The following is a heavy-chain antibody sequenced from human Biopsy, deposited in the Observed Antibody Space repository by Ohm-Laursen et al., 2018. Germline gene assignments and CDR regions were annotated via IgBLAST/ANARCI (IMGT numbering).Heavy chain of an antibody. CDR2: INHSGST. V-gene: IGHV4-34*01. Sequence: SQTLSLTCAVYGGSFSGYYWSWIRQPPGKGLEWIGEINHSGSTNYEPSLDSRVAISADTSKNQFSLNLYSVTAADTAVYYCARGRLRAVARFDYWGQGTLVTVSS. D-gene: IGHD6-19*01. CDR3: ARGRLRAVARFDY. J-gene: IGHJ4*02. CDR1: GGSFSGYY.